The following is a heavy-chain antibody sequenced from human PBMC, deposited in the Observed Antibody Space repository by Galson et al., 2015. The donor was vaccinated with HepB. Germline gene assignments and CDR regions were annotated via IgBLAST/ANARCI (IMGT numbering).Heavy chain of an antibody. V-gene: IGHV3-30*03. CDR1: GFTFSTYG. D-gene: IGHD3-3*01. CDR2: ISYDGRNK. CDR3: ARVSTMTSRDYYMDV. Sequence: SLRLSCAASGFTFSTYGMHWVRQAPGKGLEWAAAISYDGRNKYYADSVRGRFTISRDNSKNTLYLQISSLRTEDTAVYYCARVSTMTSRDYYMDVWGKGTTVIVS. J-gene: IGHJ6*03.